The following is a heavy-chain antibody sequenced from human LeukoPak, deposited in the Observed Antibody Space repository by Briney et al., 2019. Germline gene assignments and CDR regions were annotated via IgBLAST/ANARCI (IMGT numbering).Heavy chain of an antibody. V-gene: IGHV4-39*07. CDR2: INHSGST. D-gene: IGHD3-10*01. Sequence: PSEALSLTCSVSGGSIISSGYYWSWIRQPPGKGLEWIGEINHSGSTNYNPSLKSRVTISVDTSKNQFSLKLSSVTAADTAVYYCASRLLWFGEFRRYFDYWGQGTLVTVSS. J-gene: IGHJ4*02. CDR1: GGSIISSGYY. CDR3: ASRLLWFGEFRRYFDY.